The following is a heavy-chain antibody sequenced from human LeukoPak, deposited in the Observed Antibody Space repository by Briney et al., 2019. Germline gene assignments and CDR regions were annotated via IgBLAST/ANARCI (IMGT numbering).Heavy chain of an antibody. V-gene: IGHV4-31*03. CDR1: GGSISSGAYP. J-gene: IGHJ6*02. Sequence: PSETLSLTCTVSGGSISSGAYPWSWIRQHPGEGLEWIGYIYYSGSTSYNPSLKSRVSISIDTSENQSSLKLSSVTAADTAVYYCARGRGVWGQGTTVTVSS. CDR2: IYYSGST. CDR3: ARGRGV.